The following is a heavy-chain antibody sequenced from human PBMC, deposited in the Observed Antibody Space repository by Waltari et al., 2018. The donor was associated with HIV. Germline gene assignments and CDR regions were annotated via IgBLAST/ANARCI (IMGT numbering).Heavy chain of an antibody. CDR3: ARWCWGYRWTCDAFDI. CDR1: GGSFSGSS. J-gene: IGHJ3*02. V-gene: IGHV4-34*02. D-gene: IGHD2-8*02. CDR2: IKNGGKT. Sequence: QVHLQQWGAGLLKPSETLSLTCAVYGGSFSGSSWSWIRQSPGKGLEWIGEIKNGGKTNHHPSLKSRVIITQDTSKNSFSLKGTSVTRAEPGVYYCARWCWGYRWTCDAFDIWGQGTMVTVSS.